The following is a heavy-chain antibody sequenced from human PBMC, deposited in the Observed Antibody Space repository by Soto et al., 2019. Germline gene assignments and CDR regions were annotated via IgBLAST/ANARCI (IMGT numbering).Heavy chain of an antibody. Sequence: GGSLRLSCVTSGFTFSNYAMSWVRQAPGRGLEWVSSISGSGASTYYADSVKGRFTISRDNSKNTLHLQMSTLRAEDTAVYYCSKDPAYDILTGPENWFDPWGQGTLVTVSS. CDR2: ISGSGAST. V-gene: IGHV3-23*01. CDR3: SKDPAYDILTGPENWFDP. D-gene: IGHD3-9*01. J-gene: IGHJ5*02. CDR1: GFTFSNYA.